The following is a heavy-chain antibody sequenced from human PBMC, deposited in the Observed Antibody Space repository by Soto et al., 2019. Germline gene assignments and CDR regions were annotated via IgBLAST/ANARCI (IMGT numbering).Heavy chain of an antibody. D-gene: IGHD2-15*01. CDR3: ARDSAYSFDY. Sequence: EVQLVESGGGLVQPGGSLRLSCTASGFTFSDYSMNWVRQAPGKGLEWASYIGTSSSTVYYADSVEGRFSISRDNAKNSLYLQMNSLRAEDTAGYYCARDSAYSFDYWGQGILVTVSP. CDR2: IGTSSSTV. V-gene: IGHV3-48*01. CDR1: GFTFSDYS. J-gene: IGHJ4*02.